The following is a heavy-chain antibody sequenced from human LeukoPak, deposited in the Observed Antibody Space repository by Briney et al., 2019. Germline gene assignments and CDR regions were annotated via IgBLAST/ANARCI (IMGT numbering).Heavy chain of an antibody. CDR3: ARGRWEAAAGYYFEY. Sequence: ASVKVSCKASGYTFSNYAMNWVRQAPGQRLEWMGWVNAGNGHTKYSQKFQGRVIITRDTSASTAYVELRSLRSEDTAVHYCARGRWEAAAGYYFEYWGQGTLVTVSS. CDR1: GYTFSNYA. J-gene: IGHJ4*02. CDR2: VNAGNGHT. D-gene: IGHD6-13*01. V-gene: IGHV1-3*01.